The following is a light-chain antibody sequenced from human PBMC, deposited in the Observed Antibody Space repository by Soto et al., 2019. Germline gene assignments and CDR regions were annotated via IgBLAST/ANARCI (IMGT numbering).Light chain of an antibody. CDR3: QSYDRSLGGWV. Sequence: QSVLTQPPSVSGAPGQRVTISCTGRSSNIGAGYDVHWYLQLPGRAPRLLIYDNTNRPSGVPDRFSGSKSGTSASLAITGLQAEDEADYYCQSYDRSLGGWVFGGGTKVTVL. CDR1: SSNIGAGYD. CDR2: DNT. V-gene: IGLV1-40*01. J-gene: IGLJ3*02.